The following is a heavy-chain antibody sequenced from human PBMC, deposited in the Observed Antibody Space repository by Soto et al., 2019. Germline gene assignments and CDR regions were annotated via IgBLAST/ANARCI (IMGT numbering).Heavy chain of an antibody. CDR1: GYTFTSYG. CDR2: ISAYNGNT. V-gene: IGHV1-18*01. Sequence: GASVKVSCKASGYTFTSYGISWVRQAPGQGLEWMGWISAYNGNTNYAQKLQGRVTMTTDTSTSTAYMELRSLRSDDTAVYYCARGHYDFWRGENWFGPWGQGTLVTVSS. J-gene: IGHJ5*02. CDR3: ARGHYDFWRGENWFGP. D-gene: IGHD3-3*01.